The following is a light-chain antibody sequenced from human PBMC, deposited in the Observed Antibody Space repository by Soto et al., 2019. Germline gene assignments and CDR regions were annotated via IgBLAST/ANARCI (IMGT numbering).Light chain of an antibody. CDR1: QSVSSY. CDR2: GAS. CDR3: QHYGRSPIT. V-gene: IGKV3-20*01. J-gene: IGKJ5*01. Sequence: ELVMTQSPGTLSLSPGERATLSCRASQSVSSYLAWYQQKPGQAPRLLISGASSRATGIPDRFSGSGSATDFTLTISRLEPEDFALYYCQHYGRSPITFGQGTRLEIK.